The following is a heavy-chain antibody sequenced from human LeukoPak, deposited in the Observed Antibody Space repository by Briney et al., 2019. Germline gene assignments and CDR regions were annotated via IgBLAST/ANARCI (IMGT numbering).Heavy chain of an antibody. CDR2: INAGNGNT. V-gene: IGHV1-3*01. J-gene: IGHJ3*02. CDR3: ARSFSDAFDI. Sequence: ASVKVSCKDSGYTFLPFALLWVRQAPGQSLGWMGWINAGNGNTKYSQKFQGRVTITRDTSASTAYMELSSLKSEDTAIYYCARSFSDAFDIWGQGTMVTVSS. D-gene: IGHD3-16*02. CDR1: GYTFLPFA.